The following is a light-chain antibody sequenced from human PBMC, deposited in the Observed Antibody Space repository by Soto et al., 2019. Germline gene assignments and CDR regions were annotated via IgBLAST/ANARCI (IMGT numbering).Light chain of an antibody. Sequence: IVLTQSPATLSLSPGERAPLSCRASQNISSYLIWYQQKPGQAPRLLMYDVSNRATGIPARFSGSGSGTDFTLTISSLEPEDLAVYYCQQRSNWPRTFGQGTKVDIK. CDR1: QNISSY. CDR2: DVS. J-gene: IGKJ1*01. CDR3: QQRSNWPRT. V-gene: IGKV3-11*01.